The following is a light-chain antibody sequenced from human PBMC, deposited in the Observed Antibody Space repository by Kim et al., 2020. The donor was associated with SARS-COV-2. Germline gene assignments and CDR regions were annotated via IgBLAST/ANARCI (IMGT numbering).Light chain of an antibody. J-gene: IGKJ3*01. V-gene: IGKV1-27*01. CDR2: GAS. CDR1: QDIRND. Sequence: ASAGDRVTISCRGRQDIRNDIAWYQQKTGRVPALLVYGASVLQTGVPDRFRGSGSGTDFTLTISSLQHEDVATYYCQKYNTIPLPFGPGTKVEIK. CDR3: QKYNTIPLP.